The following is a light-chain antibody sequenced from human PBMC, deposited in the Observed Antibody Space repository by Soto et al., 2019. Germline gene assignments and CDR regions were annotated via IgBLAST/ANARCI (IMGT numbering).Light chain of an antibody. CDR2: GAS. V-gene: IGKV3-20*01. Sequence: EIVLTQSPGTLSLSPGERATLSCRASQSVFNNHIGWYQQKPGQAPRRLIFGASFRATGIPDRFSGSGSGTDFTLTISRLEPEDFAVYYCQQYGSSPTTFGQGNKEEIK. J-gene: IGKJ1*01. CDR1: QSVFNNH. CDR3: QQYGSSPTT.